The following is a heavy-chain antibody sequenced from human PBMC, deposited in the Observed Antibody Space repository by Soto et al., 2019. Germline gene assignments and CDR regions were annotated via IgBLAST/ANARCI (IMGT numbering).Heavy chain of an antibody. CDR2: IIPILGIA. D-gene: IGHD3-22*01. CDR1: GGTFSSYT. Sequence: QVQLVQSGAEVKKPGSSVKVSCKASGGTFSSYTISWVRQAPGQGLEWMGRIIPILGIANYAQKFQGRVTITADKSTSTAYMELSSLRSEDTAVYYCAREYYYDSSGYYYYFDYWGQGTLVTVSS. V-gene: IGHV1-69*08. J-gene: IGHJ4*02. CDR3: AREYYYDSSGYYYYFDY.